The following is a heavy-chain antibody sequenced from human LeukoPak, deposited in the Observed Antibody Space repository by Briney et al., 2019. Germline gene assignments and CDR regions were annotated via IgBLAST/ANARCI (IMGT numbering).Heavy chain of an antibody. V-gene: IGHV4-38-2*01. CDR2: IYHSGST. D-gene: IGHD6-19*01. J-gene: IGHJ4*02. CDR3: ARLRVAVAEN. Sequence: SETLSLTCAVSGYSISSGYYWGWIRQPPGKGLEWIGSIYHSGSTYYNPSLKSRATISVATSKSQFSLKLSSVTATDTAVYYCARLRVAVAENWGQGTLVTVSS. CDR1: GYSISSGYY.